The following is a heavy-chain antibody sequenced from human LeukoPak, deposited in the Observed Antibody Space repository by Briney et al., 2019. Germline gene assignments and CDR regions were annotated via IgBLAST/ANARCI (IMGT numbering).Heavy chain of an antibody. Sequence: GGSLRLSCAASGFTFDDYAMHWVRQAPGKGLEWVSGISWNSGSIGYADSVKGRFTISRDNAKNTLYLQMNSLRAEDTAVYYCARGYAGIDYWGQGTLVTVSS. J-gene: IGHJ4*02. CDR1: GFTFDDYA. CDR3: ARGYAGIDY. CDR2: ISWNSGSI. D-gene: IGHD5-12*01. V-gene: IGHV3-9*01.